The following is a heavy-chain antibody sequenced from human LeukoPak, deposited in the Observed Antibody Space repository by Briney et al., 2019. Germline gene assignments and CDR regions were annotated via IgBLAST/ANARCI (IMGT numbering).Heavy chain of an antibody. CDR3: AREIFSGTYGDGKYFDL. Sequence: SETLSLTCSVSNDSISSGYHWGWIRQPPGKGLEWIGEIWHSGITNFNPSLKSRLTMSVDKSKNQFSLKLSFVTAADTAVYYCAREIFSGTYGDGKYFDLWGRGNLVTVSS. CDR1: NDSISSGYH. J-gene: IGHJ2*01. D-gene: IGHD1-26*01. CDR2: IWHSGIT. V-gene: IGHV4-38-2*02.